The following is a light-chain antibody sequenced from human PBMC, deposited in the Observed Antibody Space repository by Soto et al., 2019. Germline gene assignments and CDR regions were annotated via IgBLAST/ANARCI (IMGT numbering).Light chain of an antibody. J-gene: IGKJ1*01. CDR1: QSVNSH. CDR3: QQRSNWPRWT. Sequence: EIELTQSPATLSLSPGERATLSCRASQSVNSHLAWYQQKPGQAPRLLIYDASDRAPDIPDRFSGSGSGTDFTLTISSLEPEDFAIYYCQQRSNWPRWTFGQGTKVEIK. CDR2: DAS. V-gene: IGKV3-11*01.